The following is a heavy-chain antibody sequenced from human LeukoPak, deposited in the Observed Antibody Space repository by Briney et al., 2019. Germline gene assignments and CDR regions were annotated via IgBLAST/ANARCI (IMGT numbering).Heavy chain of an antibody. CDR3: ARDRYSGYDYVDY. CDR2: ISYDGSNK. D-gene: IGHD5-12*01. V-gene: IGHV3-30*03. CDR1: GFTFSSYG. J-gene: IGHJ4*02. Sequence: QPGGSLRLSCAASGFTFSSYGMHWVRQAPGKGLEWVAVISYDGSNKYYADSVEGRFTISRDNSKNTLYLQMDSLRAEDTAFYYCARDRYSGYDYVDYWGQGALVTVSS.